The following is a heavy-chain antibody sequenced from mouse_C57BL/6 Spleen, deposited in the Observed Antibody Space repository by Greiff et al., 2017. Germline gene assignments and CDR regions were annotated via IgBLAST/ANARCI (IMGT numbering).Heavy chain of an antibody. CDR2: IYPGSGNT. J-gene: IGHJ2*01. CDR3: ASPSTMVTHFDY. CDR1: GYSFTSYY. V-gene: IGHV1-66*01. Sequence: VQLQQSGPELVKPGASVKISCKASGYSFTSYYIHWVMQRPGQGLEWIGWIYPGSGNTKYNETFKGKATLTADTSSSTAYMQLSSLTSEDSAVYYCASPSTMVTHFDYWGQGTTLTVSS. D-gene: IGHD2-2*01.